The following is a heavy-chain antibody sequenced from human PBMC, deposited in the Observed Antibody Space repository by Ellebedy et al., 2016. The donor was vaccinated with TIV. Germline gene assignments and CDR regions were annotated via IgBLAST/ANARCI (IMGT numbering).Heavy chain of an antibody. Sequence: GGSLRLXXAASGFTFSDYYMSWIRQAPGKGLEWVSYISSSGSTIYYADSVKGRFTISRDNAKNSLYLQMNSLRAEDTAVYYCARGGYGTSCPCYYMDVWGKGTTVTVSS. CDR2: ISSSGSTI. J-gene: IGHJ6*03. CDR1: GFTFSDYY. CDR3: ARGGYGTSCPCYYMDV. V-gene: IGHV3-11*01. D-gene: IGHD2-2*01.